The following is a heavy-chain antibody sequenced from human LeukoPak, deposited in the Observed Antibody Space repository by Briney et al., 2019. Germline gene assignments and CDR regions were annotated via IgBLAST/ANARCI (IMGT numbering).Heavy chain of an antibody. CDR3: ARDHTIFGTFDY. CDR2: ISYDGSNK. J-gene: IGHJ4*02. Sequence: PGGSLRLSCAASGFTFSSYAMHWVRQAPGKGLEWVAVISYDGSNKYYADSVKGRFTISRDNSKNTLYLQMNSLRAEDTAVYYCARDHTIFGTFDYWGQGTLVTVSS. V-gene: IGHV3-30-3*01. D-gene: IGHD3-3*01. CDR1: GFTFSSYA.